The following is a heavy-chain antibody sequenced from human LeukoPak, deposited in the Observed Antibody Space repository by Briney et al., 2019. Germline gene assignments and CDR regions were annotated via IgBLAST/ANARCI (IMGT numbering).Heavy chain of an antibody. J-gene: IGHJ4*02. D-gene: IGHD6-13*01. CDR3: AKEFFDSQQLVPYFDY. CDR2: ISGSGGST. V-gene: IGHV3-23*01. CDR1: GFTFSSYA. Sequence: GGSLRLSCAASGFTFSSYAMSWVRQAPGKGLEWVSAISGSGGSTYYADSVKGRFTISRDKSKNTLYLQMNSLRAEDTAIYYCAKEFFDSQQLVPYFDYWGQGTLVTISS.